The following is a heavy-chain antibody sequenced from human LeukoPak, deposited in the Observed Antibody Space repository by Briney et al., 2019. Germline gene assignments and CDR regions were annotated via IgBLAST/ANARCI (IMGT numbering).Heavy chain of an antibody. CDR3: ARDSAYYYDSSGYYVNDAFDI. D-gene: IGHD3-22*01. CDR1: GYSFTSHW. V-gene: IGHV1-18*04. J-gene: IGHJ3*02. CDR2: ISAYNGNT. Sequence: GESLKISCKGSGYSFTSHWIGWVRQAPGQGLEWMGWISAYNGNTNYAQKLQGRVTMTTDTSTSTAYMELRSLRSDDTAVYYCARDSAYYYDSSGYYVNDAFDIWGQGTMVTVSS.